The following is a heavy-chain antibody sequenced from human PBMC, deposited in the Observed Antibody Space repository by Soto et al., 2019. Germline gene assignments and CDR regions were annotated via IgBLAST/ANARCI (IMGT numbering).Heavy chain of an antibody. V-gene: IGHV3-30*04. CDR1: GFTFNHFA. CDR2: ISYDGRRK. J-gene: IGHJ4*02. CDR3: VREDSGDYFAYFDY. D-gene: IGHD1-26*01. Sequence: QVQLVESGGGAVQPGRSLRLSCAASGFTFNHFAMHWVRQAPSKGLDWVAVISYDGRRKSCADSVKGQFTISRDNSERTLDLQMNYLTSQDTGIYYCVREDSGDYFAYFDYWGQGSLVAVSS.